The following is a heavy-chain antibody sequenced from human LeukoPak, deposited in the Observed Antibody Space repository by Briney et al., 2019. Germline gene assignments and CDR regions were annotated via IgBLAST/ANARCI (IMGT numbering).Heavy chain of an antibody. V-gene: IGHV3-21*03. D-gene: IGHD5-24*01. CDR2: ISSSGSNI. CDR1: GFTFSGYS. Sequence: GGSLRLSCAASGFTFSGYSMNWVRQAPGKGLEWVSSISSSGSNIYYADSVKGRFIISRDNAKNSLYLQINSLRAEDTAVYYCAREMGFDPWGQGTLVTVSS. J-gene: IGHJ5*02. CDR3: AREMGFDP.